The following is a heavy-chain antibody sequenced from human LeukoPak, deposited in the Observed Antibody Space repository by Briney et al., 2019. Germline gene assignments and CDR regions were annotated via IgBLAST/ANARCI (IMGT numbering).Heavy chain of an antibody. J-gene: IGHJ4*02. D-gene: IGHD3-10*01. CDR1: GYTFTSYY. V-gene: IGHV1-46*01. CDR3: ASVTYYYGSGSYRTPPAFDY. Sequence: ASVKVSCKASGYTFTSYYMHWVRQAPGLGLEWMGIINPNGGSASYAQKFQGRVTMIRDTSTSTVYMEPSSLRSEDTAVYYCASVTYYYGSGSYRTPPAFDYWGQGTLVTVSS. CDR2: INPNGGSA.